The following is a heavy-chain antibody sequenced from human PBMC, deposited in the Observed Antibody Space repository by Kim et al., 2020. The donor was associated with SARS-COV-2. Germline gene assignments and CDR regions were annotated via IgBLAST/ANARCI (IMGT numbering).Heavy chain of an antibody. CDR2: IYHSGST. Sequence: SETLSLTCAVSGGSISSSNWWSWVRQPPGKGLEWIGEIYHSGSTNYNPSLKSRVTISVDKSKNQFSLKLLSVTAADTAVYYCARGSYGASTMDGFDYWGQGTLVTVSS. J-gene: IGHJ4*02. V-gene: IGHV4-4*02. D-gene: IGHD4-17*01. CDR3: ARGSYGASTMDGFDY. CDR1: GGSISSSNW.